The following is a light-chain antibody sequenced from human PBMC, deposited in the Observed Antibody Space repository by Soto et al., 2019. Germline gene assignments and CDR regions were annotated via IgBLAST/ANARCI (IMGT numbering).Light chain of an antibody. Sequence: DIQMTQSPSTLSASVGDRVTITCRASQSISSWLAWYQQKPGKAPKLLIYDASSLESGVPSRFSGSGSGTEFTLTISSLQPDDFATYYCQQYNSWGITFGRGTRLEIK. CDR3: QQYNSWGIT. V-gene: IGKV1-5*01. J-gene: IGKJ5*01. CDR2: DAS. CDR1: QSISSW.